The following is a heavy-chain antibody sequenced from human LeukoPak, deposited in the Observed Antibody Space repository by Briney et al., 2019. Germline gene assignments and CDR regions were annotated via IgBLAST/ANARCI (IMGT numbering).Heavy chain of an antibody. CDR1: GGSISSYY. CDR2: IYTSGST. J-gene: IGHJ5*02. D-gene: IGHD6-13*01. V-gene: IGHV4-4*07. CDR3: ARDSYSSSWYRFDP. Sequence: SETLSLTCTVSGGSISSYYWSRIRQPAGKGLEWIGRIYTSGSTNYNPPLKSRVTMSVDASKNHFSLKLSSVTAADTAVYYCARDSYSSSWYRFDPWGQGTLVTVSS.